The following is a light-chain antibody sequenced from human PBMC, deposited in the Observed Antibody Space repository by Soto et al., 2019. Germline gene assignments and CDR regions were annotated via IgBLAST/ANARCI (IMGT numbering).Light chain of an antibody. V-gene: IGKV3-11*01. J-gene: IGKJ5*01. CDR1: QSVSIY. CDR2: DSS. CDR3: QHRSNWPPIT. Sequence: EIVLTQSPATLSLSPGERATLSCRASQSVSIYLAWYQQKPGQAPRLLIYDSSNRAAGIPARFSARGSGTDFTLVISNLEPEDSAVYYCQHRSNWPPITFGQGTRLEIK.